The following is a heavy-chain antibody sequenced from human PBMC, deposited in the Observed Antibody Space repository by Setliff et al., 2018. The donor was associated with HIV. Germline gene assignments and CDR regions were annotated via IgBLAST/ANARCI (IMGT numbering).Heavy chain of an antibody. CDR3: AMAVADRGVYYLDY. CDR2: IYYSGSA. CDR1: GVTISSGGYY. V-gene: IGHV4-31*03. D-gene: IGHD6-19*01. Sequence: SETLSLTCIVSGVTISSGGYYWSWVRQHPGKGLEWIGYIYYSGSAHYNPSLQNRIDISVDASTNQSSLKLTSVTAADTAVYYCAMAVADRGVYYLDYWGQGTLVTAPQ. J-gene: IGHJ4*01.